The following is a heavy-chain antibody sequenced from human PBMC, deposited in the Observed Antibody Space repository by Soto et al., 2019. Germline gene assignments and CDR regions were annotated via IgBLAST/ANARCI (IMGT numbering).Heavy chain of an antibody. D-gene: IGHD3-10*01. V-gene: IGHV4-34*01. CDR2: INHSGST. CDR1: GGSFSGYY. Sequence: QVQLQQWGAGLLKPSETLSLTCAVYGGSFSGYYWIWIRQPPGKGREWIGEINHSGSTNYHPSLKRRVTISVDTSKNQFSLKQSSVTAADTAVYYCARRSGYYGSGSYHYYGMDVWGQGTTVTVS. CDR3: ARRSGYYGSGSYHYYGMDV. J-gene: IGHJ6*02.